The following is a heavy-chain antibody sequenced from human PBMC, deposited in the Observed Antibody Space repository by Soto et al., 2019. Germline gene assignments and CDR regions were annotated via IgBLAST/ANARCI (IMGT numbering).Heavy chain of an antibody. Sequence: GGSLRLSCAASGFTFTDYAMSWVRQAPGKGLEWVANIKQDGSEKYYVDSVKGRFTISRDNAKNSLYLQMNSLRAEDTAVYYCARESATGAYGSGSYPKYYYYYYYMDVWGKGTTVTVSS. CDR3: ARESATGAYGSGSYPKYYYYYYYMDV. V-gene: IGHV3-7*01. CDR2: IKQDGSEK. D-gene: IGHD3-10*01. J-gene: IGHJ6*03. CDR1: GFTFTDYA.